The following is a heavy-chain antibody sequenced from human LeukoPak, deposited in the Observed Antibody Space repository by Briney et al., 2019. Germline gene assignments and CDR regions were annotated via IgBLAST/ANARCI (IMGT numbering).Heavy chain of an antibody. CDR2: IIPIFGTA. Sequence: GASVKVSCKASGGTFSSYAISWVRQAPGQGLEWMGGIIPIFGTASYAQKFQGRVTITADESTSTAYMELSSLRSEDTAVYYCGRDLGSSSGFDYWGQGTLVTVSS. J-gene: IGHJ4*02. CDR1: GGTFSSYA. D-gene: IGHD6-6*01. CDR3: GRDLGSSSGFDY. V-gene: IGHV1-69*13.